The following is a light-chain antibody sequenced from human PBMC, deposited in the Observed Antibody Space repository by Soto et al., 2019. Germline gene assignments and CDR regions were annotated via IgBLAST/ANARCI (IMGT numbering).Light chain of an antibody. J-gene: IGKJ2*01. Sequence: PINPSPSPLSASVRDKGSITFPARPSINGRLAWFQQKPGKAPKLLIYKASSLESGVPSRFSGSGSGTEFTLTISSLQPDDFATYYCQEYNTHSRYTFGQGTKLEIK. V-gene: IGKV1-5*03. CDR1: PSINGR. CDR2: KAS. CDR3: QEYNTHSRYT.